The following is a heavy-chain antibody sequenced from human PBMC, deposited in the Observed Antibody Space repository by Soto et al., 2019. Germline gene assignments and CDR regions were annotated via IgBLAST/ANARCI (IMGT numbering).Heavy chain of an antibody. Sequence: ASVKVSCKASGYTFTSYYMHWVRQAPGQGLEWMGIINPSGGSTSYAQKFQGRVTMTRDTSTSTVYMELSSLRSEDTAVYYCARDQVALHPVYSSGWYCVYWCQGTLVTVSS. CDR1: GYTFTSYY. D-gene: IGHD6-19*01. J-gene: IGHJ4*02. V-gene: IGHV1-46*03. CDR2: INPSGGST. CDR3: ARDQVALHPVYSSGWYCVY.